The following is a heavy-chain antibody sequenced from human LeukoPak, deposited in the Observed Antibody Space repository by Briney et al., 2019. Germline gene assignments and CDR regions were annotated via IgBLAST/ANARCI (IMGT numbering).Heavy chain of an antibody. V-gene: IGHV3-23*01. D-gene: IGHD3-10*01. J-gene: IGHJ6*02. CDR3: AKVYGSGGYGPGMDV. CDR1: GFTFSSYA. Sequence: PGGSLRLSCAASGFTFSSYAMSWVRQAPGKGLEWVSAISGSGGSTYYADSVKGRFTISRDNSKNTLYLQMNSLRAEDTAVYYCAKVYGSGGYGPGMDVWGQGTTVTVSS. CDR2: ISGSGGST.